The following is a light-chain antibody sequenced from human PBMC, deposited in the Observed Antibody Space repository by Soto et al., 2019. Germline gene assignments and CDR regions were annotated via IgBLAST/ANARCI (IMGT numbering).Light chain of an antibody. J-gene: IGKJ4*01. CDR3: QQYDDWLRLT. CDR2: GAS. Sequence: EIWMTQSPATLSVCPGERSTLSCRSSQSVNIYLAWYQQKPGQAPRLLIFGASYRATGIPARFSGSGSGTEFNLTISSLQSEDFAVYFCQQYDDWLRLTFGGGTKVDI. CDR1: QSVNIY. V-gene: IGKV3D-15*01.